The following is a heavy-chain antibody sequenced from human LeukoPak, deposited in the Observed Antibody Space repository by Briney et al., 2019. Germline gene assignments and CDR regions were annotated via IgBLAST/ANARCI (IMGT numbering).Heavy chain of an antibody. CDR3: ARGARRSRQWLVDY. D-gene: IGHD6-19*01. J-gene: IGHJ4*02. CDR1: GGSFSGYY. CDR2: INHSGST. Sequence: PSETLSLTCAVYGGSFSGYYWSWIRQPPGKGLEWIGEINHSGSTNYNPSLKSRVTISVDTSKNQFSLKLSSVTAADTAVYYCARGARRSRQWLVDYWGQGTLVTVSS. V-gene: IGHV4-34*01.